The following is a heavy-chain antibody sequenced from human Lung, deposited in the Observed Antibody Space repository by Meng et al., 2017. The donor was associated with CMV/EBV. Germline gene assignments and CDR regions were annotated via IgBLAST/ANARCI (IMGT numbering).Heavy chain of an antibody. Sequence: GGSLRLXXAAYGFIFSSYGMHWVRQAPGKGLEWVAFIRYDGSNKYYADSVKGRFTISRDNSKNTLYLQMNSLRAEDTAVYYCAKDGWGKATSRIDYWGQGTXVTVSS. CDR3: AKDGWGKATSRIDY. D-gene: IGHD6-19*01. V-gene: IGHV3-30*02. CDR2: IRYDGSNK. CDR1: GFIFSSYG. J-gene: IGHJ4*02.